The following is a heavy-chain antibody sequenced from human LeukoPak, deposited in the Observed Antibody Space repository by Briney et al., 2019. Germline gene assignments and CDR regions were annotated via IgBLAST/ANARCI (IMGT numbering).Heavy chain of an antibody. V-gene: IGHV4-59*10. CDR2: IYTSGST. Sequence: PSETLSLTCAVYGGSFSGYYWNWIRQPAGKGLEWIGRIYTSGSTNYNPSLKSRVTISLDTSKNQFSLKLSSVTAADTAVYYCARGSPYSSGWQPGEDAFDIWGQGTMVTVSS. J-gene: IGHJ3*02. D-gene: IGHD6-19*01. CDR1: GGSFSGYY. CDR3: ARGSPYSSGWQPGEDAFDI.